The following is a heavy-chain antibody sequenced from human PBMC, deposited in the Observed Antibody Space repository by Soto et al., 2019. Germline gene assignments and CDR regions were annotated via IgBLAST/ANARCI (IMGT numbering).Heavy chain of an antibody. CDR3: ARMKLARLDL. Sequence: QVQLVQSGAEVKKPGSSVKVSCKASGGTFSTYAVSWVRQAPGHGLEWLGGIIPIYHSPNYAQRFEGRVTITADESTNTAYMELNSLTSEDTAVYYCARMKLARLDLWGQGTLVTVSS. CDR1: GGTFSTYA. CDR2: IIPIYHSP. J-gene: IGHJ4*02. V-gene: IGHV1-69*01.